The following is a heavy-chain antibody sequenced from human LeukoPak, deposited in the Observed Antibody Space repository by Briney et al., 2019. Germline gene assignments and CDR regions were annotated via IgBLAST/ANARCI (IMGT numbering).Heavy chain of an antibody. J-gene: IGHJ4*02. V-gene: IGHV3-30-3*01. CDR1: GFTFSSYL. D-gene: IGHD3-22*01. CDR3: ARGDDTSGYFYCYFDY. CDR2: ISYDGSDK. Sequence: GSLRLSFAASGFTFSSYLMHWVRQAPGKGLEWVAVISYDGSDKYYADSVKGRFTISSDNSKETLYLQMNSLRAEDTAVYYCARGDDTSGYFYCYFDYWGQGTLVTVSS.